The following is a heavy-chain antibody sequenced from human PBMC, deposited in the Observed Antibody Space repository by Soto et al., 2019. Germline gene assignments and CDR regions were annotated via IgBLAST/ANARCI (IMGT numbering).Heavy chain of an antibody. CDR2: IIPIFGTA. Sequence: SVKVSSKASGGTFSSYAISWVRQAPGQGLGWMGGIIPIFGTADYAQKFQGRVTITADKSTSTAYMELSSLRSEDTAVYYCARGEYDVWSGLNWFDPWGQGTLVTVSS. V-gene: IGHV1-69*06. CDR3: ARGEYDVWSGLNWFDP. J-gene: IGHJ5*02. CDR1: GGTFSSYA. D-gene: IGHD3-3*01.